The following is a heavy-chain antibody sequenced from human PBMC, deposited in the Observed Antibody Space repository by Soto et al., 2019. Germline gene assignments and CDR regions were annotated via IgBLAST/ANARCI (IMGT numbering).Heavy chain of an antibody. CDR1: GFTFSSYG. CDR3: AKEAYVDTAMVPYYYYGMDV. J-gene: IGHJ6*02. CDR2: ISYDGSNK. V-gene: IGHV3-30*18. Sequence: GSLRLSCAASGFTFSSYGMHWVRQAPGKGLEWVAVISYDGSNKYYADSVKGRFTISRDNSKNTLYLQMNSLRAEDTAVYYCAKEAYVDTAMVPYYYYGMDVWGQGTTVTVSS. D-gene: IGHD5-18*01.